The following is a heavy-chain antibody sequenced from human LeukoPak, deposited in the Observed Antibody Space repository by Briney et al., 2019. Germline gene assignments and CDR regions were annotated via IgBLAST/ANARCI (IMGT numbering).Heavy chain of an antibody. CDR2: ISGSSSYI. Sequence: GGSLRLSCAGSGFTFSTYNTNRVRQAPVKGLEWVSSISGSSSYIYYADSVKGRFSISRDNAKNSLYLQMNSLRAEDTAVYYCARGRTRGGVTTEIDYWGQGTLVTISS. CDR1: GFTFSTYN. CDR3: ARGRTRGGVTTEIDY. J-gene: IGHJ4*02. D-gene: IGHD4-17*01. V-gene: IGHV3-21*01.